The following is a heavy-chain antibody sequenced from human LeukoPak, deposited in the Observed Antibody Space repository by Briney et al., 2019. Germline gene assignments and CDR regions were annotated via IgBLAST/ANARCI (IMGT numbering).Heavy chain of an antibody. CDR1: GFTFNSYW. CDR2: IKQDGSEK. Sequence: GGSLRLSCAASGFTFNSYWMSWVRQAPGKGLEWVANIKQDGSEKYYADSVKGRFTISRDNAKNSLYLQMNSLRAEDTAVYYCAREEEFDSSFFDYWGQGTLVTVSS. CDR3: AREEEFDSSFFDY. V-gene: IGHV3-7*01. D-gene: IGHD3-22*01. J-gene: IGHJ4*02.